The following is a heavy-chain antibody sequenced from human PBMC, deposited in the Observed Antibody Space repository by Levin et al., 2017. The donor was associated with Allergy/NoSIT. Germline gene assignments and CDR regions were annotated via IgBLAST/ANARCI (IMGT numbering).Heavy chain of an antibody. D-gene: IGHD5/OR15-5a*01. V-gene: IGHV1-18*04. CDR3: ARISVVSASSRFDY. J-gene: IGHJ4*02. CDR2: INPYNGNT. CDR1: GYTFKPYG. Sequence: ASVKVSCKTSGYTFKPYGITWVRQAPGQGLEWMGWINPYNGNTNYAQTLQDRVTLTTDTSTTTAYMELRSLRSDDTAMYYCARISVVSASSRFDYWGQGTLVTVSS.